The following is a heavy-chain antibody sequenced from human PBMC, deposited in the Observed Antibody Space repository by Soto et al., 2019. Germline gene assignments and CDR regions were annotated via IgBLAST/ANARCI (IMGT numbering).Heavy chain of an antibody. V-gene: IGHV1-8*01. CDR1: GYTFTNYD. Sequence: AASVKVSCTASGYTFTNYDINWVRQATGQGLEWLGWMNPSSGYTGYAQKSQGRVTMPGDPSISTADMELSSLTSAGTAVYYCARFVRHQLPTIDYWGKGALVTVSS. CDR2: MNPSSGYT. CDR3: ARFVRHQLPTIDY. D-gene: IGHD1-26*01. J-gene: IGHJ4*02.